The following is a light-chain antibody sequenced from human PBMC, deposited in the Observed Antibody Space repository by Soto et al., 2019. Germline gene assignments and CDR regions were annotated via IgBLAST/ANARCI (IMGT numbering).Light chain of an antibody. Sequence: DILMTQSPSTLSASVGDRVTITCRASQSISDWLAWYQKIPGKAPKLLIYDASTLQSGVPSRFSGSGSGTEFTLTISSLQPDDVGNYYCQEYKSATFGQGTKLEI. J-gene: IGKJ2*01. CDR2: DAS. V-gene: IGKV1-5*01. CDR3: QEYKSAT. CDR1: QSISDW.